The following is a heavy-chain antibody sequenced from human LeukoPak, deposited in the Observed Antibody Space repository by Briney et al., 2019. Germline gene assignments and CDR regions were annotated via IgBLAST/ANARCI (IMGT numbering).Heavy chain of an antibody. CDR3: AKNKGYSYGSSYGMDV. Sequence: PGGSLRLSCAASGFTFSSYAMSWVRQAPGKGLEWVSAISGSGGSTYYADSVKGRFTISRDNSKNTLYLQLNSLRADDAAVYYCAKNKGYSYGSSYGMDVWGQGTTVTVSS. CDR1: GFTFSSYA. J-gene: IGHJ6*02. V-gene: IGHV3-23*01. CDR2: ISGSGGST. D-gene: IGHD5-18*01.